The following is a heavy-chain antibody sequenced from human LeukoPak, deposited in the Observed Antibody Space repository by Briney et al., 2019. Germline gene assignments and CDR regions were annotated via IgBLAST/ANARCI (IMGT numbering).Heavy chain of an antibody. D-gene: IGHD2-2*02. Sequence: ASETLSLTCTVPGGSISSYYWSWIRQPPGKGLEWIGYIYYSGSTNYNPSLKSRVTISVDTSKNQFSLKLSSVTAADTAVYYCARVIVVVPAAIGAHWYFDLWGRGTLVTVSS. CDR2: IYYSGST. J-gene: IGHJ2*01. CDR1: GGSISSYY. V-gene: IGHV4-59*01. CDR3: ARVIVVVPAAIGAHWYFDL.